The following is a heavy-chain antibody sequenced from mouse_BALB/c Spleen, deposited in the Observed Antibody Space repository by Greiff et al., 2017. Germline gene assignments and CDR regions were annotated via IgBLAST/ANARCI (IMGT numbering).Heavy chain of an antibody. V-gene: IGHV1-69*02. CDR3: TRSEPWFAY. J-gene: IGHJ3*01. Sequence: QVQLQQPGAELVRPGASVKLSCKASGYTFNSYWINWVKQRPGQGLEWIGNIYPSDSYTNYNQKFKDKATLTVDKSSSTAYMQLSSPTSEDSAVYYCTRSEPWFAYWGQGTLVTVSA. CDR1: GYTFNSYW. CDR2: IYPSDSYT.